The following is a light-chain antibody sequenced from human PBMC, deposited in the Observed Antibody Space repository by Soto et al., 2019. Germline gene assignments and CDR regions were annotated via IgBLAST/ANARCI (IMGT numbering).Light chain of an antibody. CDR2: DVS. CDR1: SSDVGGYNF. J-gene: IGLJ1*01. Sequence: QSALTQPRSVSGSPGQSVTISCTGTSSDVGGYNFVSWYQQHPGKAPKLMIYDVSKRPSGVPDRFSGSKSGNTASLTISGLHAEDEAVYYCCSYAGSYTWVFGTGTKLTVL. CDR3: CSYAGSYTWV. V-gene: IGLV2-11*01.